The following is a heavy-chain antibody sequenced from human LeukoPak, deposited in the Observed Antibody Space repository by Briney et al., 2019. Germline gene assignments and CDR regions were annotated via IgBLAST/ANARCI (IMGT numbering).Heavy chain of an antibody. CDR3: ARDRQTYSSGWYVFDY. Sequence: ASVKVSCKASGYTFTSYGISWVRQAPGQGLEWMEWISAYNGNTNYAQKLQGRVTMTTDTSASTAYMELRSLRSDDTAVYYCARDRQTYSSGWYVFDYWGQGTLVTVSS. CDR2: ISAYNGNT. V-gene: IGHV1-18*01. J-gene: IGHJ4*02. D-gene: IGHD6-19*01. CDR1: GYTFTSYG.